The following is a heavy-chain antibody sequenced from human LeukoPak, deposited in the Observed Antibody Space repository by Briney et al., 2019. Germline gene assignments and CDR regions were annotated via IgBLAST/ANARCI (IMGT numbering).Heavy chain of an antibody. J-gene: IGHJ4*02. CDR2: MNPNSGNT. CDR3: ARGSIAAAGSDF. D-gene: IGHD6-13*01. V-gene: IGHV1-8*01. Sequence: ASVKVSRKASGYTFTSYDINWVRQATGQGLEWMGWMNPNSGNTGYAQKFQGRVTMTRNTSISTAYMELSSLRSEDTAVYYCARGSIAAAGSDFWGQGTLVTVSS. CDR1: GYTFTSYD.